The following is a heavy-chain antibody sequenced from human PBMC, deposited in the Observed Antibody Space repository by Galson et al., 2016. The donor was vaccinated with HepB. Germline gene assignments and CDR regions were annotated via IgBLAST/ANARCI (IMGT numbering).Heavy chain of an antibody. Sequence: SLRLSCAASGFTFSSYNMNWVRQAPGKGLEWVSSISRGSSYIYYADSVKGRFTISRDNAKNSLYLQMNSLRAEDTAVYYCWVDTAKDNGFDYWGQGNPATVSS. CDR2: ISRGSSYI. CDR3: WVDTAKDNGFDY. D-gene: IGHD5-18*01. V-gene: IGHV3-21*01. J-gene: IGHJ4*02. CDR1: GFTFSSYN.